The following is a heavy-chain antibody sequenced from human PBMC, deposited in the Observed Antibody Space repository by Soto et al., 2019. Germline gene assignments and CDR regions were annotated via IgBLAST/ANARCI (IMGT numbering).Heavy chain of an antibody. J-gene: IGHJ5*02. CDR2: ISSSGSTI. V-gene: IGHV3-11*01. CDR1: GFTFSDYY. Sequence: QVQLVESGGGLVKPGGSLRLSCAASGFTFSDYYMSWIRQAPGKGLEWVSYISSSGSTIYYADSVKGRFTISRDNAKNSLYLKITGLRAGDTAVYYCARATGGDCAGFNWFDRWGQGTLVTVSS. CDR3: ARATGGDCAGFNWFDR. D-gene: IGHD2-21*02.